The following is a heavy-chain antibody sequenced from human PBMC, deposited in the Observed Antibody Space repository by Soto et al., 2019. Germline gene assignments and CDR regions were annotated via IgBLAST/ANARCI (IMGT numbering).Heavy chain of an antibody. CDR3: AKDIGQYYDFWSGYFDY. CDR2: ISWNSGSI. CDR1: GFTFDDYA. V-gene: IGHV3-9*01. Sequence: SLKISCAASGFTFDDYAMHWVRQAPGKGLEWVSGISWNSGSIGYADSVKGRFTISRDNAKNSLYLQMNSLRAEDTALYYCAKDIGQYYDFWSGYFDYWGQGTLVTVSS. J-gene: IGHJ4*02. D-gene: IGHD3-3*01.